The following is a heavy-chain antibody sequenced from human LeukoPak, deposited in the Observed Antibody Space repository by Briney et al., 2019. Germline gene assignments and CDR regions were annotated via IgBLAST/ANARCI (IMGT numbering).Heavy chain of an antibody. Sequence: PGGSLRLSCAASGFTFSNHEMNWVRQAPGKGLEWVSYISSSGSTTYYADSVKGRFTISRDNAKNSLYLQMNSLRAEDTAVYYCARGYCSGGSCYFDYWGQGTLVTVSS. CDR3: ARGYCSGGSCYFDY. CDR1: GFTFSNHE. V-gene: IGHV3-48*03. J-gene: IGHJ4*02. D-gene: IGHD2-15*01. CDR2: ISSSGSTT.